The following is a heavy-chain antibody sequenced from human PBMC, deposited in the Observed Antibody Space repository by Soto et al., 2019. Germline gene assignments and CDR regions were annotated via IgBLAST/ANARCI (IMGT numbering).Heavy chain of an antibody. CDR3: ARLRGAVTTDASDI. CDR1: GYRFSSYW. J-gene: IGHJ3*02. Sequence: GESLKISCKGSGYRFSSYWIGWVRQMPGKGLECMGIIYPDDSDTRYSLSFQGQVTISADKSISTAYLQWSSLKASDTAMYYCARLRGAVTTDASDIWGKGTMVTVSS. CDR2: IYPDDSDT. V-gene: IGHV5-51*01. D-gene: IGHD4-17*01.